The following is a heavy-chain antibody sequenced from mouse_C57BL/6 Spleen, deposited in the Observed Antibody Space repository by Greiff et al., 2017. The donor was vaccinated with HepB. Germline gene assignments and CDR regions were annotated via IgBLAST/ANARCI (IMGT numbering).Heavy chain of an antibody. D-gene: IGHD2-2*01. Sequence: EVQRVESGPGLVKPSQSLSLTCSVTGYSITSGYYWNWIRQFPGNKLEWMGYISYDGSNNYNPSLKNRISITRDTSKNQFFLKLNSVTTEDTATYYCAREDYGSFDYWGQGTTLTVSS. J-gene: IGHJ2*01. V-gene: IGHV3-6*01. CDR2: ISYDGSN. CDR3: AREDYGSFDY. CDR1: GYSITSGYY.